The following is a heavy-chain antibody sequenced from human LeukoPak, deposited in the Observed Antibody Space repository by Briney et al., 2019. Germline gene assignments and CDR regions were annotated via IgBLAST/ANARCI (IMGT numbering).Heavy chain of an antibody. CDR2: VISGGDRT. CDR1: GFTSSSYD. CDR3: ACVGENCSTTSCYVLYY. D-gene: IGHD2-2*01. Sequence: GGSLRLSCAAPGFTSSSYDMSWVRQAPRKGLQWVSAVISGGDRTYYADSVKGRFSISRDNSKNTPYLQMNSLCAHDTAVYFSACVGENCSTTSCYVLYYWGQGALVTVSS. V-gene: IGHV3-23*01. J-gene: IGHJ4*02.